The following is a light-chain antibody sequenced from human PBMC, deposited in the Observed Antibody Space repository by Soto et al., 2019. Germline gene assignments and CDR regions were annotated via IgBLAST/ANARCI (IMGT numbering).Light chain of an antibody. CDR2: STN. CDR1: SGSVSTSNY. CDR3: VLYLGSAVWV. V-gene: IGLV8-61*01. J-gene: IGLJ3*02. Sequence: QAVVTQEPSFXXXXXXXXXXTCGLSSGSVSTSNYPTWYQQTPGQAPRTLIYSTNTRASGVPDRFSGSILGSKAALTITGAQSDDESDYYCVLYLGSAVWVFGGGTQLTVL.